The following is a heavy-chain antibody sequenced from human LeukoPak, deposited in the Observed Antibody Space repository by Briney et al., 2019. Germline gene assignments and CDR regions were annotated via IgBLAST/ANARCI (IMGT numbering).Heavy chain of an antibody. CDR2: IKQDGSEK. J-gene: IGHJ4*02. V-gene: IGHV3-7*01. D-gene: IGHD1-1*01. CDR3: AKDLEGATTGPFDY. Sequence: GGSLRLSCAASGFTFSSYWMHWVRQAPGKGLEWVANIKQDGSEKYYVDSVKGRFTISRDNSKNTLYLQMNSLRAEDTAVYYCAKDLEGATTGPFDYWGQGTLVTVSS. CDR1: GFTFSSYW.